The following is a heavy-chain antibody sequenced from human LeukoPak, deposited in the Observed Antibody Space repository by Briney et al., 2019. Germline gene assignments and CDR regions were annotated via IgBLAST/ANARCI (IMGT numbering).Heavy chain of an antibody. J-gene: IGHJ5*02. Sequence: GASVKVSCKASGYTFTSYYMHWVRQAPGQGLEWMGIINPSGGSTSYAQKFQGRVTMTRDTSTSTVYMALSSLRSEDTAVYYCARDRISGGFDPWGQGTLVTVSS. CDR3: ARDRISGGFDP. D-gene: IGHD6-25*01. CDR2: INPSGGST. CDR1: GYTFTSYY. V-gene: IGHV1-46*01.